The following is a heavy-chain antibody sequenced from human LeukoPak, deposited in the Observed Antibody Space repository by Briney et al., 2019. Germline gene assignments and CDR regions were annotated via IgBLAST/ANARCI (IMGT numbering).Heavy chain of an antibody. D-gene: IGHD5-24*01. Sequence: GGSLRLSCVASGFSFSDSPIHWVRQASGKGLEWVGRIRSKDQNSATACAESVKGRFTISRDDSKNMAYLQMNSLRIEDTAVYYCAKTRGDGYNYDYWGQGTLVTVSS. CDR2: IRSKDQNSAT. CDR3: AKTRGDGYNYDY. J-gene: IGHJ4*02. CDR1: GFSFSDSP. V-gene: IGHV3-73*01.